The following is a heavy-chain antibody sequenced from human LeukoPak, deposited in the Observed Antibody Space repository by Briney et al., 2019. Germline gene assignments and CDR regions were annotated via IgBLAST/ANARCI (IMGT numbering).Heavy chain of an antibody. Sequence: ASVKVSCKASGYTFTSCYMHWVRQAPGQGLEWMGIINPSGGSTSYAQKFQGRVTMTRDTSTSTIYMELSSLRSEDTAVYYCAREGGSIDWFDPWGQGTLVTVSS. D-gene: IGHD3-16*01. CDR1: GYTFTSCY. CDR2: INPSGGST. V-gene: IGHV1-46*01. CDR3: AREGGSIDWFDP. J-gene: IGHJ5*02.